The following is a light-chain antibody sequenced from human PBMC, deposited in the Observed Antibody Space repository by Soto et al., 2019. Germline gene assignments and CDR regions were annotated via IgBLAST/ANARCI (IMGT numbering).Light chain of an antibody. Sequence: EILLTQSPGTLSLSPGERATLSCRASQSVSSNYLAWFQQKPGQAPRLLMFGASSRATGIPDRFSGSGSGTDFSLIISRLEPEDFAVYYCQQYGSSPWTFGQGTKVDIK. CDR2: GAS. J-gene: IGKJ1*01. CDR1: QSVSSNY. V-gene: IGKV3-20*01. CDR3: QQYGSSPWT.